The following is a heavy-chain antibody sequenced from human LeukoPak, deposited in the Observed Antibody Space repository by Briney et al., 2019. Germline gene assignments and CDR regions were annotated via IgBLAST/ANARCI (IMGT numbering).Heavy chain of an antibody. V-gene: IGHV3-15*01. D-gene: IGHD1-14*01. CDR1: GFTFSNAW. CDR3: TTDRRRNRRGDWFDP. CDR2: IKSKTDGGTT. J-gene: IGHJ5*02. Sequence: GGSLRLSCAASGFTFSNAWMSWVRQAPGKGLEWVGRIKSKTDGGTTDYAAPVKGRFTISRDDSKNTLYLQMNSLKTEDTAVYYCTTDRRRNRRGDWFDPWGQGTLVTVSS.